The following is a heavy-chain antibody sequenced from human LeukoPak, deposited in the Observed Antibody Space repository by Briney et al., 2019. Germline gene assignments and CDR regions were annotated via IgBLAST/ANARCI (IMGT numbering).Heavy chain of an antibody. CDR2: IRYDGSNT. D-gene: IGHD2/OR15-2a*01. CDR3: AKDGTSYYYIYY. J-gene: IGHJ4*02. Sequence: PGGSLRLSCAASGFTFNNYGMHWVRQAPGKGLEWLAFIRYDGSNTYYADSVKGRFTVSRDDSKNTLYLQMNNLRGDDTAVYYCAKDGTSYYYIYYWGQGTLVTVSS. V-gene: IGHV3-30*02. CDR1: GFTFNNYG.